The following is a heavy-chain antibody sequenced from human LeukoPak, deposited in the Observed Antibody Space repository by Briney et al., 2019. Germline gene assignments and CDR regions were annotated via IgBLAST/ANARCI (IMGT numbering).Heavy chain of an antibody. CDR1: GCTFSNAW. D-gene: IGHD5-18*01. V-gene: IGHV3-15*01. J-gene: IGHJ4*02. CDR2: IKRKTDGGTT. CDR3: STDADTPLLPLGY. Sequence: GGPLRLSCAGSGCTFSNAWMSWVRQAPGKGLEWVGRIKRKTDGGTTGYAAAVKGRFTISRDDSKNTLYLQMNSLKIDDTAVYDCSTDADTPLLPLGYWGLGTLVTVSS.